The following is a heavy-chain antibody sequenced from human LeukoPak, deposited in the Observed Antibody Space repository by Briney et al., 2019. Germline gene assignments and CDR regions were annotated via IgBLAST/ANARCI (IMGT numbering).Heavy chain of an antibody. V-gene: IGHV5-51*01. CDR2: IYPGDSDT. CDR3: ARPGRMGMVTSSGGFDL. Sequence: GESLKISCEGSGYSFSNYWIAWLRQMPGRGLEWMGIIYPGDSDTRYSPSFQGLVTISADKSISTAYLQWSSLKASDTAMYYCARPGRMGMVTSSGGFDLWGRGTLVTVSS. CDR1: GYSFSNYW. D-gene: IGHD2-21*02. J-gene: IGHJ2*01.